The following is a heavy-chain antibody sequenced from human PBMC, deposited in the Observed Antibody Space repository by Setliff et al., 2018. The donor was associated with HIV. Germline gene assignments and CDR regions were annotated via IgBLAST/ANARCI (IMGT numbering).Heavy chain of an antibody. V-gene: IGHV5-51*01. D-gene: IGHD7-27*01. Sequence: GESLKISCQTSGFTFPDHWIAWVRQLPGKGLEWMGIIYPGDSSTKYSPSFQGQVTISADRSITTAYLQWDGLKASDTAMYYCTRRRRAPGTGDLEAYWGQGTLVTVSS. CDR2: IYPGDSST. CDR3: TRRRRAPGTGDLEAY. J-gene: IGHJ4*02. CDR1: GFTFPDHW.